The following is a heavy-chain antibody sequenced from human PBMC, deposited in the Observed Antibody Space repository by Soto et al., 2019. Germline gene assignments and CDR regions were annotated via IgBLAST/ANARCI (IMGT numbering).Heavy chain of an antibody. J-gene: IGHJ4*02. CDR3: AIAGRIVGATIAGYYFDY. CDR2: IIPIFGTA. Sequence: SVKVSGKASGGTCSSYAISCVRQSPLQGLEWLGGIIPIFGTANFAQKFQGSVTITADESTSTAYMELSSLRSEDTAVYFCAIAGRIVGATIAGYYFDYWGQGTLVTVSS. D-gene: IGHD1-26*01. V-gene: IGHV1-69*13. CDR1: GGTCSSYA.